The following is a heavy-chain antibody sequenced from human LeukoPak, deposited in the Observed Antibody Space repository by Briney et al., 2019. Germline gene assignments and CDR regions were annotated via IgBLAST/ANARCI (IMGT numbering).Heavy chain of an antibody. D-gene: IGHD6-19*01. V-gene: IGHV4-39*01. J-gene: IGHJ4*02. Sequence: SETLSLTCTVSGGSISSSSYYWGWIRHPPGKGLEWIGSIYYSGTSYYNPSLKTRVTTSVDTSKNPFSLKLNSVTTADTAVYNCARLAIYSSGTDNWGQGTLVTVSS. CDR3: ARLAIYSSGTDN. CDR2: IYYSGTS. CDR1: GGSISSSSYY.